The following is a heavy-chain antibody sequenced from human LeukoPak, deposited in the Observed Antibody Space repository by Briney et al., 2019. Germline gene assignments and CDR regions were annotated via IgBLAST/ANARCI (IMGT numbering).Heavy chain of an antibody. CDR3: ARSPSGSYWDY. Sequence: ASVKVSCKASGYTFTSYGISWVRQAPGQGLEWMAWISAYSGNTNYAQKLQSRVTMTTDTSTSTAYMELRSLRSDDTAVYYCARSPSGSYWDYWGQGTLVTVSS. V-gene: IGHV1-18*04. J-gene: IGHJ4*02. CDR1: GYTFTSYG. D-gene: IGHD3-10*01. CDR2: ISAYSGNT.